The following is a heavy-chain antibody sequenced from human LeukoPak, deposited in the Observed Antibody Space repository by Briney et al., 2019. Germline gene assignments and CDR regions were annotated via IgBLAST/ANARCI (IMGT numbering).Heavy chain of an antibody. CDR3: AKDSMGGYEDY. Sequence: GGSLRPSCAASGFTFSSYAMGWVRQAPGKGLEWVSAISGSGGSTYYADSVKGRFTISRDNSKNTLYLQMNSLRAEDTAVYYCAKDSMGGYEDYWGQGTLVTVSS. J-gene: IGHJ4*02. D-gene: IGHD5-12*01. V-gene: IGHV3-23*01. CDR2: ISGSGGST. CDR1: GFTFSSYA.